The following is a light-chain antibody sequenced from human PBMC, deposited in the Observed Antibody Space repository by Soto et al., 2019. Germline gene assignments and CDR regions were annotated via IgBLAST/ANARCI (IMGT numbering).Light chain of an antibody. J-gene: IGLJ2*01. CDR3: SSYTSGTTPVV. V-gene: IGLV2-14*01. CDR2: EVS. Sequence: QSALTQPASVSGSPGQPITISCTGTSSDVGGYNYVSWYQQHPGKAPRLMIYEVSNRPSGVSNRFFGSKSGNTASLTISGLQAEDEADYYCSSYTSGTTPVVFGGGTKLTVL. CDR1: SSDVGGYNY.